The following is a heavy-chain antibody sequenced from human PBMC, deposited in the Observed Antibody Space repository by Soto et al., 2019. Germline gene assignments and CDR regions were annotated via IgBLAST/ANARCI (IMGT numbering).Heavy chain of an antibody. Sequence: ASVKVSCKASGYSFTNYETIWVRQATGQGLEWVGWMNPNSGDTVYARKFQGRVTITADESTSTAYMELSSLRSEDTAVYYCAVSGSYYYYFDYWGQGTLVTVSS. CDR3: AVSGSYYYYFDY. D-gene: IGHD1-26*01. J-gene: IGHJ4*02. V-gene: IGHV1-8*01. CDR1: GYSFTNYE. CDR2: MNPNSGDT.